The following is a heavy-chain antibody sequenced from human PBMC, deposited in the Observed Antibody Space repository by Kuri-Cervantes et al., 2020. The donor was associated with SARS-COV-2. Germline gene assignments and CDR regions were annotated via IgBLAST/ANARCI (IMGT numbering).Heavy chain of an antibody. Sequence: GGSLRLSCAASGFTFSSYSMNWVRQAPGKGLEWVSSISSSSSYIYYADSVKGRFTISRDNAKNSLYLQMNSLRAEDTAVYYCAGATVVPYFHHWGQGTLVTVSS. CDR1: GFTFSSYS. D-gene: IGHD4-23*01. CDR3: AGATVVPYFHH. CDR2: ISSSSSYI. V-gene: IGHV3-21*01. J-gene: IGHJ1*01.